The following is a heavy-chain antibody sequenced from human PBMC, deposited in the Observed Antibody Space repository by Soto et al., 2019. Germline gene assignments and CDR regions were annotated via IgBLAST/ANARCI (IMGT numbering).Heavy chain of an antibody. CDR2: IYSGGST. J-gene: IGHJ6*02. Sequence: PGGSLRLSCAASGFTVGSNYMSWVRQAPGKGLEWVSVIYSGGSTYYADSVKGRFTISRDNSKNTLYLQMNSLRAEDTAVYYCASTYSRSRGHYYYGMDVWGQGTTVTVSS. D-gene: IGHD6-13*01. V-gene: IGHV3-53*01. CDR3: ASTYSRSRGHYYYGMDV. CDR1: GFTVGSNY.